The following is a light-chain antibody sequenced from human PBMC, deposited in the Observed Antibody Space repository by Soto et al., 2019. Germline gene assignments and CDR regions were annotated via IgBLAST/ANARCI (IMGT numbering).Light chain of an antibody. V-gene: IGKV3-20*01. CDR3: QQYGSPRFT. Sequence: ESVLTQSPGPLSLSPGERATLSCRASQSVSSSYLAWSQQKPGQAPRLLIYGASNRANGIPDRFSGSGSGTDFTLTISRLEPEDFAVYYCQQYGSPRFTFGPGTKVDIK. CDR2: GAS. J-gene: IGKJ3*01. CDR1: QSVSSSY.